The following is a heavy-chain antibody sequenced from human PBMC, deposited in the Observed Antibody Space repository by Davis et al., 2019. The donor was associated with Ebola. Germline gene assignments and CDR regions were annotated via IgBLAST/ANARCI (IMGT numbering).Heavy chain of an antibody. Sequence: GESLKISCAASGFSVSSTYVSWVRQAPGKGLEWVSVMYTACTSRCTDYADSVRGRFIISRDNSKNTVFLQMNILGAEDTAVYYCSRHYSTVWYHYDYFDYWGQGVLVTVSS. CDR3: SRHYSTVWYHYDYFDY. D-gene: IGHD6-19*01. V-gene: IGHV3-66*04. CDR2: MYTACTSRCT. CDR1: GFSVSSTY. J-gene: IGHJ4*02.